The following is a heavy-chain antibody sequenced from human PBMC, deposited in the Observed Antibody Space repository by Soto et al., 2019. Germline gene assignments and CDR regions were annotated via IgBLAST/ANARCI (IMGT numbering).Heavy chain of an antibody. CDR2: IWYDGSNK. J-gene: IGHJ4*02. D-gene: IGHD6-19*01. V-gene: IGHV3-33*01. Sequence: QVQLVESGGGVVQPGRSLRLSCAASGFTFSSYGMHWVRQAPGKGLEWVAVIWYDGSNKYYADSVKGRFTISRDNSKNTLYLQMNSLRAEDTAVYYCARAETVSSGGWYGRFDYWGQGTLVTVSS. CDR1: GFTFSSYG. CDR3: ARAETVSSGGWYGRFDY.